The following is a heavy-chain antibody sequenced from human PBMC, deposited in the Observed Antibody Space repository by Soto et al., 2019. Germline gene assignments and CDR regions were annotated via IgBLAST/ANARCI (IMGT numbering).Heavy chain of an antibody. Sequence: PSETLSLTCTVSGGSISSYYWSWIRQPPGKGLEWIGYIHYSGSTNYNPSLKSRVTISVDTSKNQFSLKLSSVTAADTAVYYCARGPVLRFLEWLSTDYYGMDVWGQGTTVTVSS. D-gene: IGHD3-3*01. V-gene: IGHV4-59*12. J-gene: IGHJ6*02. CDR3: ARGPVLRFLEWLSTDYYGMDV. CDR2: IHYSGST. CDR1: GGSISSYY.